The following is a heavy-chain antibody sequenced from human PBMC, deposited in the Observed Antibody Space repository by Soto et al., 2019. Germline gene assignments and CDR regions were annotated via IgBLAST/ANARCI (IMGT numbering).Heavy chain of an antibody. D-gene: IGHD2-21*01. CDR1: CHSITSDY. CDR3: ARGSTRAHIYDY. J-gene: IGHJ4*02. Sequence: PSETLSLTCAVSCHSITSDYWGWIRQPPGMGLEWIGTIYHIGTIYYNPSLKSRVTISVDTSKNQFSLKLSSVTAADTAIYFCARGSTRAHIYDYWGQGPLVTV. CDR2: IYHIGTI. V-gene: IGHV4-38-2*01.